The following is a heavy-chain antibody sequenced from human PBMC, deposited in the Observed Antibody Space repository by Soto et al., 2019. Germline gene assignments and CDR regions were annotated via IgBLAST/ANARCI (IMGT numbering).Heavy chain of an antibody. D-gene: IGHD4-17*01. CDR2: ISYDGSNK. Sequence: GGSLRLSCAASGFTFSSYGMHWVRQAPGKGLEWVAVISYDGSNKYYADSVKGRFTISRDNSKNTLYLQMNSLRAEDTAVYYCAKGNDYGDYLETAFDIWGQGTMVTVSS. J-gene: IGHJ3*02. CDR1: GFTFSSYG. V-gene: IGHV3-30*18. CDR3: AKGNDYGDYLETAFDI.